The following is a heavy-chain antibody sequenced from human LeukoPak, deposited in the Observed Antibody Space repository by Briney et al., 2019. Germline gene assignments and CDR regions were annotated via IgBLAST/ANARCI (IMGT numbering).Heavy chain of an antibody. D-gene: IGHD2/OR15-2a*01. V-gene: IGHV3-49*04. CDR3: TRGPILLWIHNGMDV. CDR1: GFTFSSYA. Sequence: GGSLRLSCAASGFTFSSYAMSWVRQAPGKGLEWVGFIRSKAYGGTTEYAASVEGRFTISRDDSRGIAYLQMNSLKTEDTAFYYCTRGPILLWIHNGMDVWGQGTTVTVSS. J-gene: IGHJ6*02. CDR2: IRSKAYGGTT.